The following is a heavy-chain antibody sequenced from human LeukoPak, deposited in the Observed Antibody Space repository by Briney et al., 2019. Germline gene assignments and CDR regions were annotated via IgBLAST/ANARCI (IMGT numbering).Heavy chain of an antibody. CDR2: ISGSGGST. V-gene: IGHV3-23*01. Sequence: PGGSLRLSCAASGFTFSSYAMSWVRQAPGKGLEWVSAISGSGGSTYYADSVKGRFTISRDNSKNTLYLQMNSLRAEDTAVYYCARDSSWGKSQYYDFWSGYYTGSNWFDPWGQGTLVTVSS. CDR1: GFTFSSYA. D-gene: IGHD3-3*01. J-gene: IGHJ5*02. CDR3: ARDSSWGKSQYYDFWSGYYTGSNWFDP.